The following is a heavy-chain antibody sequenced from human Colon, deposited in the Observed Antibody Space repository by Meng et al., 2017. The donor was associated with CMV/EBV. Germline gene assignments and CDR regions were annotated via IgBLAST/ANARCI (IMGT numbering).Heavy chain of an antibody. J-gene: IGHJ6*02. CDR3: ARVTAIFGVVIVGMDV. Sequence: SCAASGFTFSSYEMNWVRQAPGKGLEWVSYISSSGSTIYYADSVKGRFTISRDNAKNSLYLQMNSLRAEDTAVYYCARVTAIFGVVIVGMDVWGQGTTVTVSS. CDR1: GFTFSSYE. CDR2: ISSSGSTI. D-gene: IGHD3-3*01. V-gene: IGHV3-48*03.